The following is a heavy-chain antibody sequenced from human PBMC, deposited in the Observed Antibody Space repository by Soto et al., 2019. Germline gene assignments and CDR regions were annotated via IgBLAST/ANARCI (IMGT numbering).Heavy chain of an antibody. J-gene: IGHJ6*02. D-gene: IGHD6-13*01. CDR1: GYNFTGYY. Sequence: QVQLVQSGAEVKKPGASVKVSCKASGYNFTGYYMHWVRQAPGQGLEWMGWINPNSGGTNYAQKFQGWVTMTRDTSISTGYMELSRLRSDDTAVYYCARDLAYPTLQEQLATSYYGMDVWGQGTTVTVSS. CDR2: INPNSGGT. V-gene: IGHV1-2*04. CDR3: ARDLAYPTLQEQLATSYYGMDV.